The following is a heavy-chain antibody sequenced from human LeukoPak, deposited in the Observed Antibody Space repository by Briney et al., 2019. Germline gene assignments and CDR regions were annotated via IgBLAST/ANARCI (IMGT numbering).Heavy chain of an antibody. J-gene: IGHJ5*02. CDR1: GFTFSSYA. V-gene: IGHV3-23*01. D-gene: IGHD2-2*01. Sequence: GASLRLSCAASGFTFSSYAMSWVRQAPGKGLEWVSAISGSGGSTYYADSMKGRFTISRDNSKNTLYLQMNSLRAEDTAVYYCARGSGDIVVVPAAMQFDPWGQGTLVTVSS. CDR3: ARGSGDIVVVPAAMQFDP. CDR2: ISGSGGST.